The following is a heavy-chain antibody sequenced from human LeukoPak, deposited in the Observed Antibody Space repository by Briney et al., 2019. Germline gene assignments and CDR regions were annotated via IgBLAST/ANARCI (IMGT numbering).Heavy chain of an antibody. D-gene: IGHD2-15*01. CDR2: INSDGSST. J-gene: IGHJ4*02. CDR1: GFTFSRYW. Sequence: GGSLRLSCAASGFTFSRYWMHWVRQTPGNGLVWVSRINSDGSSTRYADSVKGRFTISRDNAKNTLDLQMSSLRAEDTAVYYCARVDCSGGSCYFDYWGQGTLVTVSS. CDR3: ARVDCSGGSCYFDY. V-gene: IGHV3-74*01.